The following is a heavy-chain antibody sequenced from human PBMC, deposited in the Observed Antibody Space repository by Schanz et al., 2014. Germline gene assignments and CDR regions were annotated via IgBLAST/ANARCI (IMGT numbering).Heavy chain of an antibody. D-gene: IGHD6-13*01. CDR3: ARDGEAAAGWDY. CDR1: GYTFNNHG. CDR2: ISVYHGHT. V-gene: IGHV1-18*01. Sequence: QVQLVQSGGEVKKPGASATVSCKASGYTFNNHGISWVRQAPGQGLEWMGWISVYHGHTNYAEKVHGRVTMTTDTSTSTACMELSSLRSEDTAVYYCARDGEAAAGWDYWGQGTLVTVSS. J-gene: IGHJ4*02.